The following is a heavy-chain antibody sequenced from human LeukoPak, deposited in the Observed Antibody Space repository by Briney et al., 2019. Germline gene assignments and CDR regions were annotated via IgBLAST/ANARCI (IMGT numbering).Heavy chain of an antibody. V-gene: IGHV4-30-2*01. CDR1: GGSISSGGYY. CDR3: ARGMTTVSDNWFDP. CDR2: IYHSGST. Sequence: SETLSLTCTVSGGSISSGGYYWSWIRQPPGKGLEWIGYIYHSGSTYYNPSLKSRVTISVDRSKNQFSLKLSSVTAADTAVYYCARGMTTVSDNWFDPWGQGTLVTVSS. D-gene: IGHD4-11*01. J-gene: IGHJ5*02.